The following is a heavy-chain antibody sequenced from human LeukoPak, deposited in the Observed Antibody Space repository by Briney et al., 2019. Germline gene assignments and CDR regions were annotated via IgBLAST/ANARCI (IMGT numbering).Heavy chain of an antibody. CDR3: ARHSPLALSGSVRHYFDY. V-gene: IGHV4-34*01. J-gene: IGHJ4*02. CDR1: GGSFSGYY. CDR2: INHSGST. D-gene: IGHD3-10*01. Sequence: PSETLSLTCAVYGGSFSGYYWSWIRQPPGKGLEWIGEINHSGSTNYNPSLKSRVTISVDTSKNQFSLKLSSVTAADTAVYYCARHSPLALSGSVRHYFDYWGQGTLVTVSS.